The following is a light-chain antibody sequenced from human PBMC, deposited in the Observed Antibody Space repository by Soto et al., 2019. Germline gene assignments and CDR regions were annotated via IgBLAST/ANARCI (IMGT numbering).Light chain of an antibody. CDR2: SND. V-gene: IGLV1-47*02. Sequence: QSVLTQPHAPSGTPRQRVTISCSGSSSNIGTNAVYWYQQLPGSAPTLLVHSNDQRPFGVPHRFSGSRSGTSDSLAVSGLRYEDEADYYCSAWDDAIASYVFGSGPKLTVL. CDR3: SAWDDAIASYV. J-gene: IGLJ1*01. CDR1: SSNIGTNA.